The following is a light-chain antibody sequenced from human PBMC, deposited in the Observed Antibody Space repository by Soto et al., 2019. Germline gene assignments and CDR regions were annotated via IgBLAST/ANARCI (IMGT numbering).Light chain of an antibody. CDR2: DAS. CDR3: QQRSFSPPLT. CDR1: QSVGSY. V-gene: IGKV3-11*01. J-gene: IGKJ4*01. Sequence: EIVLTQSPATLSLSPGERATLSCRASQSVGSYLAWYRQKPGQAPRLLIYDASVRATGIPARFSGSGSGTDFTLTISSLEPEDFAVYYCQQRSFSPPLTFGGGTKVDIK.